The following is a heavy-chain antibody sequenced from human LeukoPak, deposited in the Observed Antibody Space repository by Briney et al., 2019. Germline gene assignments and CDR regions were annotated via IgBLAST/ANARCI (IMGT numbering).Heavy chain of an antibody. Sequence: TSEPRSLTGTVLGSSIHPTYWSWIRKPAGKGLNWIGRVYSGGSTSYNPSFMSRVTMSVDTSKNQFSLKVRSATAADTAVYYCARDGLYSSSWYLDYWGRGILVVASS. CDR3: ARDGLYSSSWYLDY. CDR1: GSSIHPTY. D-gene: IGHD6-13*01. CDR2: VYSGGST. J-gene: IGHJ4*02. V-gene: IGHV4-4*07.